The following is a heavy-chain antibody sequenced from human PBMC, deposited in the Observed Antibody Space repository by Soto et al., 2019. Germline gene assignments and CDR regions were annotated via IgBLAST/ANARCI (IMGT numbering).Heavy chain of an antibody. CDR1: GGSISSSSCY. CDR3: ARIGYDFWSGYYYYYYGMDV. Sequence: SETLSLTCTVSGGSISSSSCYWGWIRQPPGKGLEWIGSIYYSGSTYYNPSLKSRVTISVDTSKNQFSLKLSSVTAADTAVYYCARIGYDFWSGYYYYYYGMDVWGQGTTVTVSS. J-gene: IGHJ6*02. D-gene: IGHD3-3*01. CDR2: IYYSGST. V-gene: IGHV4-39*01.